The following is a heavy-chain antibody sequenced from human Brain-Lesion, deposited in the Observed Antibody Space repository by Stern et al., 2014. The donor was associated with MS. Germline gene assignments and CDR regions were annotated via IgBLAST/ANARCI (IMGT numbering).Heavy chain of an antibody. J-gene: IGHJ6*02. Sequence: VQLVESGAEVKKPGASVKVSCKTSGYIFTGYYIHLVRQAPGQGLEWMAWINPNTGGTKYAQKFQGRVTMSSDTSISTAYVELSSLTSDDTAVYYCARDQRGITIFGVVTDYYYLGMDVWGQGTTVTVSS. CDR1: GYIFTGYY. D-gene: IGHD3-3*01. CDR2: INPNTGGT. CDR3: ARDQRGITIFGVVTDYYYLGMDV. V-gene: IGHV1-2*02.